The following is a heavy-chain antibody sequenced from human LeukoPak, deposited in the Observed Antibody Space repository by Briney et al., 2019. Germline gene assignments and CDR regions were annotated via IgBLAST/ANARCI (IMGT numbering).Heavy chain of an antibody. CDR3: ARRSYDNSGYYFTGLDY. Sequence: PGGSLRLSCAASGFTFSSYEMNWVRQAPGKGLEWVSYISSSGSMIYYADSVKGRFTIYRDNAKNSLYLQMNSLRAEDTAVYHCARRSYDNSGYYFTGLDYWGQGTLVTVSS. V-gene: IGHV3-48*03. CDR2: ISSSGSMI. J-gene: IGHJ4*02. D-gene: IGHD3-22*01. CDR1: GFTFSSYE.